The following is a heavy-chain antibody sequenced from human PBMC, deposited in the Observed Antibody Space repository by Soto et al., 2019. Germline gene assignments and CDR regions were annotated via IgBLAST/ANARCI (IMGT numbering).Heavy chain of an antibody. V-gene: IGHV1-69*12. J-gene: IGHJ4*02. Sequence: QVQLVQSGAEVKKPGSSVKVSCKASGGTFGSHVFNWVRQAPGQGLEWMGGIIPLFGRPNYAQKFQGRVTITADESTSTAYMELSSLRSDDTAVFYCARDLGSGYDPGDYWGQGTLVTVSS. CDR1: GGTFGSHV. CDR2: IIPLFGRP. CDR3: ARDLGSGYDPGDY. D-gene: IGHD5-12*01.